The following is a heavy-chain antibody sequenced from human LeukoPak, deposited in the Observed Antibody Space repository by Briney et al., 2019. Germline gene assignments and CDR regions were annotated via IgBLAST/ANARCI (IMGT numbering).Heavy chain of an antibody. Sequence: SQTLSLTCTVSGGSISSGDYYWSWIRQPPGKGLEWIGYIYYSGSTYYNPSLKSRVTISVDTSKNQFSLKLSSVTAADTAVYYCARDGGMQFESDYWGQGTLVTVSS. V-gene: IGHV4-30-4*01. CDR2: IYYSGST. J-gene: IGHJ4*02. CDR1: GGSISSGDYY. CDR3: ARDGGMQFESDY. D-gene: IGHD3-16*01.